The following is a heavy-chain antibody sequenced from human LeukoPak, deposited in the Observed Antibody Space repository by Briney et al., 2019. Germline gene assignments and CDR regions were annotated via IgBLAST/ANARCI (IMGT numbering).Heavy chain of an antibody. Sequence: GGSLRLSCAASGFTSGFTFSDSAMCWVRQAPGKGLEWVSSIVGSGSTYYSDSLKGRFTISRDNAKNSLYLQMNSLRAEDTAVYYCARIGPGSSRDYWGQGTLVTVSS. J-gene: IGHJ4*02. V-gene: IGHV3-69-1*01. CDR2: IVGSGST. CDR1: GFTFSDSA. D-gene: IGHD2-2*01. CDR3: ARIGPGSSRDY.